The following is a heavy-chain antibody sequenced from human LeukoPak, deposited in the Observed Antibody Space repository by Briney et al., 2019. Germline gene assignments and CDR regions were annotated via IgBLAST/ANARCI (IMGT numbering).Heavy chain of an antibody. D-gene: IGHD3-10*01. CDR1: NYSISSSNW. CDR2: IYYSGGL. J-gene: IGHJ5*02. CDR3: ARGGYYGWGNDFRFDP. V-gene: IGHV4-28*05. Sequence: SDTLSLTCAVSNYSISSSNWWGWIRQPPGKGLEWIGYIYYSGGLYYNPSLKSRVTMSVDTSKNQFSLKLKSVTAADTAVYYCARGGYYGWGNDFRFDPWGQGTLVTVSS.